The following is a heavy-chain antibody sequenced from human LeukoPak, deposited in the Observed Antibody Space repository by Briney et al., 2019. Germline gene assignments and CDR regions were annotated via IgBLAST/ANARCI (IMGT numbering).Heavy chain of an antibody. J-gene: IGHJ5*02. CDR3: ARDPGPCDSSGYCWFDP. Sequence: PAGSLRLSCAASGFTFSSYDMNWVRQAPGEGLEWVSYISSSGSTIYYADSVKRRFTISRDNAKNALYLQMNSLRAEDTALYYCARDPGPCDSSGYCWFDPWGQGTLVTVSS. CDR1: GFTFSSYD. D-gene: IGHD3-22*01. CDR2: ISSSGSTI. V-gene: IGHV3-48*03.